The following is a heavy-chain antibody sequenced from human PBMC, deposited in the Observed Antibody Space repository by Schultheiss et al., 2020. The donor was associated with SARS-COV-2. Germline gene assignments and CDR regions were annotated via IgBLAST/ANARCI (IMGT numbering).Heavy chain of an antibody. CDR3: ARGLGAYRL. J-gene: IGHJ4*02. CDR1: GYTFTSYD. V-gene: IGHV1-18*01. Sequence: ASVKVSCKASGYTFTSYDINWVRQATGQGLEWMGWISAYNGNTNYAQKLQGRVTMTTDTSTSTAYMELSRLRSDDTGVYYCARGLGAYRLWGQGTLVTVSS. CDR2: ISAYNGNT. D-gene: IGHD1-26*01.